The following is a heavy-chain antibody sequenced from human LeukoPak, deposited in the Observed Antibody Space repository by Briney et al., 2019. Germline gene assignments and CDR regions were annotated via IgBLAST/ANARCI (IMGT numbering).Heavy chain of an antibody. V-gene: IGHV6-1*01. D-gene: IGHD4-23*01. Sequence: SQTLSLTCAISGDSVSSNSAAWGWIRQSPSRGLEWLGRTFYRSGWYNDYALSVKSRITINPDSSKNQVSLKLSSVTAADTAVYYCARLSGNSPFNYWGQGTLVTVSS. CDR2: TFYRSGWYN. CDR1: GDSVSSNSAA. J-gene: IGHJ4*02. CDR3: ARLSGNSPFNY.